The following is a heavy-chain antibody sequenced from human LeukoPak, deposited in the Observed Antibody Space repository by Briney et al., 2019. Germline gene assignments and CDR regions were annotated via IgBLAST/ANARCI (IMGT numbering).Heavy chain of an antibody. D-gene: IGHD5-12*01. CDR1: GYRFASYW. CDR2: IYPGDSDT. J-gene: IGHJ3*02. Sequence: GESLQISCRSSGYRFASYWFGWVRPMPGKGLEWIGVIYPGDSDTRYSPSFEGQVTISGDKSTSSAFLQWSSLRASDTAMYCCARRSYEGSTSAFDIWGQGTMVIVSA. CDR3: ARRSYEGSTSAFDI. V-gene: IGHV5-51*01.